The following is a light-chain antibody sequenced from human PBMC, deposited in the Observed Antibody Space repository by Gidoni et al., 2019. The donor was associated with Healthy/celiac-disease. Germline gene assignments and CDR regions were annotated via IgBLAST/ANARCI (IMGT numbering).Light chain of an antibody. J-gene: IGLJ2*01. CDR2: GKN. CDR1: SLRSYY. V-gene: IGLV3-19*01. CDR3: NSRDSSGNHVV. Sequence: SELTQDPAVSVAVGQTVRSTCQGDSLRSYYASWYQQKPGQAPVLVIYGKNNRPSGIPDRFSGSSSGNTASLTITGAQAEDEADYYCNSRDSSGNHVVFGGGTKLTVL.